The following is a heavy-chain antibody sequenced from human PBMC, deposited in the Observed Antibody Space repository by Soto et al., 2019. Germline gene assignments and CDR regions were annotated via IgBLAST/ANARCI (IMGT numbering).Heavy chain of an antibody. CDR1: GFTFSSYA. V-gene: IGHV3-30-3*01. D-gene: IGHD3-16*01. CDR3: ARVPGEMATGKAPYY. CDR2: ISYDGSNK. J-gene: IGHJ4*02. Sequence: QVQLVESGGGVVQPGRSLRLSCAASGFTFSSYAMHWVRQAPGKGLEWVAVISYDGSNKYYADSVKGRFTISRDNSKNTLYLQMNSLRAEDTAVYYCARVPGEMATGKAPYYWGQGTLVTVSS.